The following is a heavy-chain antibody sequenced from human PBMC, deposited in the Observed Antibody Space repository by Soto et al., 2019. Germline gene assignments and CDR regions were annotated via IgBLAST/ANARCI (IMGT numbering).Heavy chain of an antibody. J-gene: IGHJ6*02. CDR3: AGVQFHDSSGPLWSYAMDV. V-gene: IGHV1-46*01. Sequence: ASVKVSCKASGYSFTNYYMHWVLQAPGQGXEWMGIINPSGGSTSYAQNFQGRVTMTGDTSTSTVYMELSSLRSEDTAVYFCAGVQFHDSSGPLWSYAMDVWGPGPTLNV. CDR1: GYSFTNYY. CDR2: INPSGGST. D-gene: IGHD3-22*01.